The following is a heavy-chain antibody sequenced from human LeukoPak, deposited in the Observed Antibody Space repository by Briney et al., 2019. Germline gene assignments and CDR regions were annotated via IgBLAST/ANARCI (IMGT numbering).Heavy chain of an antibody. D-gene: IGHD4-23*01. CDR3: ARPTTVVTPRGAFDI. CDR2: ISAYNGNT. J-gene: IGHJ3*02. CDR1: RYTSLRSV. Sequence: GSVKVSCKQPRYTSLRSVLSGVRPTPGRGVESVGWISAYNGNTNYAQKLPGRVTMTTDTSTSTAYMELRSLRSEDTAVYYCARPTTVVTPRGAFDIWGQGTMVTVSS. V-gene: IGHV1-18*01.